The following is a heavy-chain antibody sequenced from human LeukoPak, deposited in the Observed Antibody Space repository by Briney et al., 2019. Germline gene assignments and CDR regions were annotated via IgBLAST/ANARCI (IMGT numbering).Heavy chain of an antibody. D-gene: IGHD5-24*01. CDR3: ARPLVEMATGSYYFDY. V-gene: IGHV3-21*05. CDR2: ISSSSSYT. CDR1: GFTFSSYG. Sequence: GGSLRLSCAASGFTFSSYGMHWVRQAPGKGLEWVSYISSSSSYTNYADSVKGRFTISRDNAKNSLYLQMNSLRAEDTAVYYCARPLVEMATGSYYFDYWGQGTLVTVSS. J-gene: IGHJ4*02.